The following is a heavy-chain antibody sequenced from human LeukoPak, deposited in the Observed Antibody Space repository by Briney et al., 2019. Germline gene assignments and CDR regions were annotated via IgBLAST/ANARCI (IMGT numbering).Heavy chain of an antibody. V-gene: IGHV1-46*01. CDR3: AREGSSGGIDY. Sequence: ASVTVSCTASGYTFTSYYMHWVRQAPGQGLEWMGIINPSGGSTSYAQKFQGRVTMTRDTSTSTVYMELSSLRSEDTAVYYCAREGSSGGIDYWGQGTLVTVSS. D-gene: IGHD6-6*01. J-gene: IGHJ4*02. CDR1: GYTFTSYY. CDR2: INPSGGST.